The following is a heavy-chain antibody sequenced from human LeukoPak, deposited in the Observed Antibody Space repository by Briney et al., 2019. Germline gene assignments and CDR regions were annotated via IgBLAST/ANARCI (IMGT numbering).Heavy chain of an antibody. CDR2: ISGSGGNR. V-gene: IGHV3-23*01. CDR3: AKYGGITMVGGLIQHLDY. D-gene: IGHD3-10*01. J-gene: IGHJ4*02. Sequence: GGSLSLSCAASGFTFSSYAMSWVRQAPGKGLEWVSSISGSGGNRYYADSVKGRFTISRDNSKNTLYLQMNSLRADDTAVYYCAKYGGITMVGGLIQHLDYWGQGTLVTVSS. CDR1: GFTFSSYA.